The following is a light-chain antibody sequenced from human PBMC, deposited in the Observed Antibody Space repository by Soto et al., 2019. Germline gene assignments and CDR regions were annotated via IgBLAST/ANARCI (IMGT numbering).Light chain of an antibody. CDR1: SSNIGSNT. CDR3: AAWEDSLNGYV. CDR2: SNN. J-gene: IGLJ1*01. V-gene: IGLV1-44*01. Sequence: QPVLTQPPSASGTPGQRVTISCSGSSSNIGSNTVNWYQQLPGTAPKLLFYSNNQRPSGVPDRFSGSKSGTSASLAISGLRSEDEAEYYCAAWEDSLNGYVFGTGTKLTVL.